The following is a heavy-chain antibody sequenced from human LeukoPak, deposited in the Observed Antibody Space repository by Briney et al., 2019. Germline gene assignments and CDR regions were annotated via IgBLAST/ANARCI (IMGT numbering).Heavy chain of an antibody. D-gene: IGHD2-15*01. J-gene: IGHJ3*02. CDR1: GGSIISSDHH. V-gene: IGHV4-39*01. Sequence: SETLSLTCTVSGGSIISSDHHWGWVRQPPGKGLEWIGTISYSGNTDYNPSLRSRVTISVDTSNNQFSLRLDSVTAADTAVYHCARHCCSGPAKRVFDIWGQGTMVTVSS. CDR3: ARHCCSGPAKRVFDI. CDR2: ISYSGNT.